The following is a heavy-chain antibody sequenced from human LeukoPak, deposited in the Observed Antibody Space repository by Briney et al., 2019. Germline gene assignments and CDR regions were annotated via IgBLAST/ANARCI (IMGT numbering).Heavy chain of an antibody. J-gene: IGHJ5*02. CDR3: ARRGSYTSRWYGL. CDR1: GGSISSYY. CDR2: IYYSGST. D-gene: IGHD2-2*01. V-gene: IGHV4-59*01. Sequence: SETLSLTCIAPGGSISSYYWSWSRQPPGKGLEWIGYIYYSGSTKYNPSLKSRVTISVDTSKNQFSLKLSSVTAADTAVYYCARRGSYTSRWYGLWRRGTLITVSS.